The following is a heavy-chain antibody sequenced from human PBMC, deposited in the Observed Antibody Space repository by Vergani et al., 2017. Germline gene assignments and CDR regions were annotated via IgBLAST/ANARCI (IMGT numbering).Heavy chain of an antibody. CDR3: ARIPGIAAAGSFYWFDP. CDR2: ISSRGSSI. J-gene: IGHJ5*02. Sequence: QVQLVESGGGLVKPGGSLRLSCAASGFTFSDYYMSWIRQAPGKGLEWVSYISSRGSSIYYADSVKGRFTMSRDNAKNSLYLQMNSLRVEDTAVYYSARIPGIAAAGSFYWFDPWGQGTLVTVSS. CDR1: GFTFSDYY. V-gene: IGHV3-11*01. D-gene: IGHD6-13*01.